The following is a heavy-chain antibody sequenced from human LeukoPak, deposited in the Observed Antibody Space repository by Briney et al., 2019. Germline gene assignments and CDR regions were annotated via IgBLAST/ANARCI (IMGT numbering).Heavy chain of an antibody. D-gene: IGHD3-9*01. CDR2: ISGSGGST. Sequence: GGSLRLSCAASGFTFSSYSMNWVRQAPGKGLEWVSAISGSGGSTYYADSVKGRFTISRDNSKNTLYLQMNSLRAEDTAVYYCAGGALRYFDWLFYWGQGTLVTVSS. CDR3: AGGALRYFDWLFY. CDR1: GFTFSSYS. V-gene: IGHV3-23*01. J-gene: IGHJ4*02.